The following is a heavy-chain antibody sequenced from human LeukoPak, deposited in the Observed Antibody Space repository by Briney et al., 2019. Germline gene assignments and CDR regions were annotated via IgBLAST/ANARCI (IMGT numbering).Heavy chain of an antibody. D-gene: IGHD1-26*01. V-gene: IGHV1-8*01. Sequence: GVQSMRSMTPNTANTGSAQKFQRRVTMTRNTSISTAYMELSSLRSEDTAVYYCATVGLTSIDYWGQGTLVTVSS. CDR2: MTPNTANT. J-gene: IGHJ4*02. CDR3: ATVGLTSIDY.